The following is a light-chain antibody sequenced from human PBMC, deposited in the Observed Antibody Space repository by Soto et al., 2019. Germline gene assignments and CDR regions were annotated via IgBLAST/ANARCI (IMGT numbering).Light chain of an antibody. Sequence: DIQMTQSPSTLSASVGDTVTIICRASQSISNWLAWYQQKPGKAPNLLISAASSLQSGVPSRFSGSGSGTDFTLTIRSLQPEDFATYYCQQPISFPITFGQGTRLEIK. J-gene: IGKJ5*01. CDR2: AAS. CDR1: QSISNW. V-gene: IGKV1-12*01. CDR3: QQPISFPIT.